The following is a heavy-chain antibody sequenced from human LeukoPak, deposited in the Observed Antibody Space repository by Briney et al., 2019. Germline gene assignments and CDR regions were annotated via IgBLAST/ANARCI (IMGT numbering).Heavy chain of an antibody. D-gene: IGHD3-22*01. Sequence: GGSLRLSCAASGFTFSSYAMSWVRQAPGKGLEWVSAISGSGGSTYYTDSVKGRFTISRDNSKNTLYLQMNSLRAEDTAVYYCAKASAMIVVVSKHFDYWGQGTLVTVSS. CDR2: ISGSGGST. J-gene: IGHJ4*02. CDR3: AKASAMIVVVSKHFDY. V-gene: IGHV3-23*01. CDR1: GFTFSSYA.